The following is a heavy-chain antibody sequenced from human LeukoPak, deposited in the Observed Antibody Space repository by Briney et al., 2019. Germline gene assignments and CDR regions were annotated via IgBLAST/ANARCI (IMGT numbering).Heavy chain of an antibody. J-gene: IGHJ4*02. CDR2: IYYSGST. Sequence: SETLSLTCTVSGGSISSNSYYWGWIRQPPGKGLEWIGSIYYSGSTYYNPSLKNRLTISVDTSKNQFSLKLSSVTAADTAVYYCARTRYYYGSRSYGAPYYFDYWGQGTLVTVSS. D-gene: IGHD3-10*01. CDR1: GGSISSNSYY. CDR3: ARTRYYYGSRSYGAPYYFDY. V-gene: IGHV4-39*01.